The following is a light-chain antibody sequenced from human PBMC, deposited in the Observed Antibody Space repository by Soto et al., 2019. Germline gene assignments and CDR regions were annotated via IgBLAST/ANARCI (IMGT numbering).Light chain of an antibody. V-gene: IGLV6-57*04. CDR3: QSYDGSKSRV. CDR1: SGSIASNY. CDR2: EDN. J-gene: IGLJ3*02. Sequence: NFMLTQPHSVSESPGKTVTISCTRSSGSIASNYVQWYQQRPGSAPTTVIFEDNQRPSGVPDRFSGSIDSSSNSASLTISGLKTEDEFDYYCQSYDGSKSRVLGGGTKVTVL.